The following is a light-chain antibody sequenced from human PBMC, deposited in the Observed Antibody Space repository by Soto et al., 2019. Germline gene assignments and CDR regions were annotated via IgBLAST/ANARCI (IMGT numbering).Light chain of an antibody. CDR1: QNIGTY. J-gene: IGKJ2*01. Sequence: DIQMTQFPFSLSASVGDRVTITCRARQNIGTYLNWYQQRPGKAPELLIFATSNLQGGVPSRFSGGGSGTDFTLIISGLQPEDFASYYCQQTFSTPYTFGQGTKLDI. CDR2: ATS. CDR3: QQTFSTPYT. V-gene: IGKV1-39*01.